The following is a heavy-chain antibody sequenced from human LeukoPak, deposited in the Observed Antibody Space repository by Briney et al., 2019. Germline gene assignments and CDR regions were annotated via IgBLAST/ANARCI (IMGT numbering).Heavy chain of an antibody. V-gene: IGHV3-23*01. J-gene: IGHJ4*02. Sequence: GGSLRLSCAVSGFTISSYVMSWVRQAPGKGLEWVSAISGNGGSTYYADSVKGRFTISRDNSNNTLYLQMNSLRAKDTAVYYCAKDFLDGYLDYWGQGTLVTVSS. CDR1: GFTISSYV. CDR3: AKDFLDGYLDY. CDR2: ISGNGGST. D-gene: IGHD5-24*01.